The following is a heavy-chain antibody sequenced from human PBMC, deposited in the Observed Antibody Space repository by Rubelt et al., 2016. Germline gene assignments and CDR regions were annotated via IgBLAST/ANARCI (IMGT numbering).Heavy chain of an antibody. CDR2: IKSGGAT. J-gene: IGHJ4*02. D-gene: IGHD6-6*01. V-gene: IGHV3-15*01. Sequence: VRQAPGKGLEWVGRIKSGGATDYGAPVKGRFIISRDDSKNTLYLQMNSLKNEDTAVYYCTTLASRGICDYWGQGILVTVSS. CDR3: TTLASRGICDY.